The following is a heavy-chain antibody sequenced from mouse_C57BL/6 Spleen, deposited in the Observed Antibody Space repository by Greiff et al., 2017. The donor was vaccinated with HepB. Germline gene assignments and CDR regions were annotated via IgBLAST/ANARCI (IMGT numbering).Heavy chain of an antibody. J-gene: IGHJ1*03. Sequence: VQLQQSGAELVRPGASVKLSCTASGFNIKDDYMHWVKQRPEQGLEWIGWIDPENGDTEYASKFQGKATITADTSSNTAYLQLSSLTSEDTAVYYCTTYYYGSSYWYFDVWGTGTTVTVFS. D-gene: IGHD1-1*01. V-gene: IGHV14-4*01. CDR1: GFNIKDDY. CDR3: TTYYYGSSYWYFDV. CDR2: IDPENGDT.